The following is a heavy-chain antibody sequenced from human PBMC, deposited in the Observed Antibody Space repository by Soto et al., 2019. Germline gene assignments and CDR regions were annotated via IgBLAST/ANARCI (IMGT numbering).Heavy chain of an antibody. Sequence: QVQLQQSGPGLVKPSQTLSLTCTVSGGSISSGDYYWSWIRQPPGKGLEWIGYILHSGSTFYNPSLQGRVTISVDTSKNQFSLKLSSVTAADTAVYYCTLQGGGMDVWGQGTTVTVSS. CDR2: ILHSGST. J-gene: IGHJ6*02. CDR1: GGSISSGDYY. D-gene: IGHD4-4*01. CDR3: TLQGGGMDV. V-gene: IGHV4-30-4*01.